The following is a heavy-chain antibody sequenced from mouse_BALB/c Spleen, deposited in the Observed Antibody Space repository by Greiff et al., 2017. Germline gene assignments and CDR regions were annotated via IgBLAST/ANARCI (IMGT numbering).Heavy chain of an antibody. J-gene: IGHJ1*01. CDR2: ISDGGSYT. Sequence: EVHLVESGGGLVKPGGSLKLSCAASGFTFSDYYMYWVRQTPEKRLEWVATISDGGSYTYYPDSVKGRFTISRDNAKNNLYLQMSSLKSEDTAMYYCARDALYYGRGNFFDVWGAGTTVTVSS. V-gene: IGHV5-4*02. CDR1: GFTFSDYY. CDR3: ARDALYYGRGNFFDV. D-gene: IGHD1-1*01.